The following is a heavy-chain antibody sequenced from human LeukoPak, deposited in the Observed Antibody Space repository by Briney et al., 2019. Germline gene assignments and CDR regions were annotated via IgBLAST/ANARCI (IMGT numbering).Heavy chain of an antibody. D-gene: IGHD6-13*01. J-gene: IGHJ4*02. CDR1: GYRFTSYW. Sequence: GESLKISCKGSGYRFTSYWIGWVRQMPGKGLEWMGIIYPGDSDTRYSPFFQGQVTISADKSISAAYLQWSSLKASDTAMYYCARLFSSSWSALGYWGQGTLVTVSS. V-gene: IGHV5-51*01. CDR2: IYPGDSDT. CDR3: ARLFSSSWSALGY.